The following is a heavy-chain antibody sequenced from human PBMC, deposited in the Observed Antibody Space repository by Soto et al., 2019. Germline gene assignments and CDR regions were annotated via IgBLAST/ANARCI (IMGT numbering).Heavy chain of an antibody. CDR2: IIPIFGTA. D-gene: IGHD6-25*01. CDR3: ARWGGSFSSGYYIDY. Sequence: ASVKVSCKASGGTFSSYAISWVRQAPGQGLEWMGGIIPIFGTANYAQKFQGRFTISKDNSKNTLHLQMNSLTAEDTAVYYCARWGGSFSSGYYIDYWGQGTLVTVSS. J-gene: IGHJ4*02. CDR1: GGTFSSYA. V-gene: IGHV1-69*05.